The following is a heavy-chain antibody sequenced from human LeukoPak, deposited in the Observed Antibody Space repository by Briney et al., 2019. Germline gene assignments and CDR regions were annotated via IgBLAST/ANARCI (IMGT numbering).Heavy chain of an antibody. CDR2: ISYDGSNK. D-gene: IGHD1-26*01. V-gene: IGHV3-30-3*01. CDR3: ARDSVGATQPRSYFDY. J-gene: IGHJ4*02. Sequence: GGSLRLSCAASGFTFGSYAMHWVRQAPGKGLEWVAVISYDGSNKYYADSVKGRFTISRDNSKNTLYLQMNSLRAEGTAVYYCARDSVGATQPRSYFDYWGQGTLVTVSS. CDR1: GFTFGSYA.